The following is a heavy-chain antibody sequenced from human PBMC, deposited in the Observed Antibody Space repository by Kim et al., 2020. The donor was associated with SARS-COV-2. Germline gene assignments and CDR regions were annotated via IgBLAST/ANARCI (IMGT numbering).Heavy chain of an antibody. Sequence: SETLSLTCSVSRGSIDSSTNFWAWIRQPPGKGLEWIGSVFHNETTYYTPSLKSRVTVSMDMARNQFYLSLRSVTDAATGVYFCASSSWSNWFDPWGPGTAVIVPS. J-gene: IGHJ5*02. CDR2: VFHNETT. D-gene: IGHD2-2*01. CDR1: RGSIDSSTNF. V-gene: IGHV4-39*01. CDR3: ASSSWSNWFDP.